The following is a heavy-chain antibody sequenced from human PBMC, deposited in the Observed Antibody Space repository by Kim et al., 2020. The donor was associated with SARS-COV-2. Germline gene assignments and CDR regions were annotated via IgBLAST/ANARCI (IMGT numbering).Heavy chain of an antibody. CDR2: ISYDGSNK. CDR1: GFTFSSYA. J-gene: IGHJ4*02. V-gene: IGHV3-30*04. CDR3: ARESGVVAAVFDY. Sequence: GGSLRLSCAASGFTFSSYAMHWVRQAPGKGLEWVAVISYDGSNKYYADSVKGRFTISRDNSKNTLYLQMNSLRAEDTAVYYCARESGVVAAVFDYWGQGTLVTVSS. D-gene: IGHD2-15*01.